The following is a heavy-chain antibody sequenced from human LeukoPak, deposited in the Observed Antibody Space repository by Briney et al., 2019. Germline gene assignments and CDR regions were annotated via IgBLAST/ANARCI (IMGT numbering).Heavy chain of an antibody. CDR2: INPNSGDT. CDR1: GYTFTGYY. Sequence: APVKVSCKASGYTFTGYYVHWVRQAPGQGLEWMGRINPNSGDTNYAQKFQGRVTMTRDTSISTAYMELSRLRSDDTAVYYCARDYCGGDCFPDYWGQGTLVTVSS. V-gene: IGHV1-2*06. D-gene: IGHD2-21*02. J-gene: IGHJ4*02. CDR3: ARDYCGGDCFPDY.